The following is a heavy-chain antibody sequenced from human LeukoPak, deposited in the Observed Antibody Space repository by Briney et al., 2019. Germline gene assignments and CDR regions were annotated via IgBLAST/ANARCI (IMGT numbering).Heavy chain of an antibody. CDR2: IYTSGST. D-gene: IGHD5-24*01. Sequence: SETLSLTCTVSGGSISSYYWSWIRQPAGKGLEWIGRIYTSGSTNYNPSLKSRVTISVDTSKNQFSLKLSSVTAADTAVYYCARGVEMATIVALDAFDIWGQGTMVTVSS. CDR3: ARGVEMATIVALDAFDI. J-gene: IGHJ3*02. V-gene: IGHV4-4*07. CDR1: GGSISSYY.